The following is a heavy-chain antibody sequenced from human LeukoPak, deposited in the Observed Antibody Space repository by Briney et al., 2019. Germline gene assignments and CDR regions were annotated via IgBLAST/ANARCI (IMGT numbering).Heavy chain of an antibody. CDR2: ISGSGGST. V-gene: IGHV3-23*01. J-gene: IGHJ4*02. CDR1: GVTLSSYA. Sequence: GGSLRLSCTASGVTLSSYAMSWVRQAPGKGLEWVSAISGSGGSTYYADSVKGRFTISRDNSKNTLYLQMNSLRAEDTAVYYCAKGDSYGYYGDYWGQGTLVTVSS. D-gene: IGHD5-18*01. CDR3: AKGDSYGYYGDY.